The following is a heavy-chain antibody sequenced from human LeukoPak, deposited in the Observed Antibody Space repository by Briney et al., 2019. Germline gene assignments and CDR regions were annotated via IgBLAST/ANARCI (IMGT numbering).Heavy chain of an antibody. Sequence: SETLSLTCTVPGGSISSSSYHWGWIRQPPGKGLEWIGNVYYSGSTYYNPSLNSRVTISVDTSRNQFSLKLSSVTAADTAVYYCARRTAGTSLRDYWGQGTLVTVSS. J-gene: IGHJ4*02. CDR3: ARRTAGTSLRDY. CDR2: VYYSGST. CDR1: GGSISSSSYH. V-gene: IGHV4-39*01. D-gene: IGHD2-21*02.